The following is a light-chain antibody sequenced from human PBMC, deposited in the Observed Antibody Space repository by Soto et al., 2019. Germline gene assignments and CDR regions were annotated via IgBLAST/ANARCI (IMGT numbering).Light chain of an antibody. CDR1: SSDVGAYTF. J-gene: IGLJ1*01. Sequence: HSVLTQPASVSGSPGQSITISCTGTSSDVGAYTFVSWYQQHPDKVPKLMIFDVSRRPSGVYDRCSGSKSDTTASLTISGLQPDDEADYYCSSYTSSSTHVFGSGTMLTVL. V-gene: IGLV2-14*03. CDR3: SSYTSSSTHV. CDR2: DVS.